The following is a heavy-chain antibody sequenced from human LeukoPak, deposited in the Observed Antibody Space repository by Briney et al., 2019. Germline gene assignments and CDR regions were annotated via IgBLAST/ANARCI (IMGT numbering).Heavy chain of an antibody. Sequence: SETLSLTCTVSGGSISSYYWSWIRQPAGKGLEWIGRIYTSGSTNYNPSLKSRVTMSVDTSKNQFSLKLSSVTAADTAVYYCARVRARRITIFGVATPMNWFDPWGQGTLVTVSS. J-gene: IGHJ5*02. CDR3: ARVRARRITIFGVATPMNWFDP. CDR2: IYTSGST. CDR1: GGSISSYY. V-gene: IGHV4-4*07. D-gene: IGHD3-3*01.